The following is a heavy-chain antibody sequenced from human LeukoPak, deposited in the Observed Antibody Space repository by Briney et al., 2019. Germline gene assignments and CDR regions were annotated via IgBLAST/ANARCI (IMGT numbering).Heavy chain of an antibody. V-gene: IGHV1-46*01. CDR3: ARPDYDILTGEVNWFDP. CDR2: INPSAGSA. CDR1: GYTFPSYY. J-gene: IGHJ5*02. Sequence: ASVKVSCKASGYTFPSYYINWLRQDPGQRPEWMGVINPSAGSATYAQKFQGRVRVTWDMSTSTVYMELTNLRSDDTAVYYCARPDYDILTGEVNWFDPWGQGTLVTVSS. D-gene: IGHD3-9*01.